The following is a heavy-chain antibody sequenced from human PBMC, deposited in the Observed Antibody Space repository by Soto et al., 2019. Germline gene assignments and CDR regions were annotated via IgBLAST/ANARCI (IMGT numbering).Heavy chain of an antibody. CDR1: GFTFSSYA. D-gene: IGHD6-13*01. Sequence: EVQLLESGGGLVQPGGSLRLSCAASGFTFSSYAMSWVRQAPGKGLEWVSAISGSGGSTYYADSVKGRFTISRDNSKNTLYLQMNSLRAEDTAVYYCAKVQHSSSIVLGGRTAWGPRKYYGMDVWGQGTTVTVSS. J-gene: IGHJ6*02. V-gene: IGHV3-23*01. CDR2: ISGSGGST. CDR3: AKVQHSSSIVLGGRTAWGPRKYYGMDV.